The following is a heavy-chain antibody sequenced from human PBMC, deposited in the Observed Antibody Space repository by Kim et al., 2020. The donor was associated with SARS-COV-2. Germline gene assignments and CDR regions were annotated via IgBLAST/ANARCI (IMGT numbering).Heavy chain of an antibody. D-gene: IGHD3-3*01. CDR2: IYYSGST. Sequence: SETLSLTCTVSGGSISSSSYYWGWIRQPPGKGLEWIGSIYYSGSTYYNPSLKSRVTISVDTSKNQFSLKLSSVTAADTAVYYCVRDFWSGYPDWGQGTLVTVSS. CDR1: GGSISSSSYY. V-gene: IGHV4-39*07. CDR3: VRDFWSGYPD. J-gene: IGHJ4*02.